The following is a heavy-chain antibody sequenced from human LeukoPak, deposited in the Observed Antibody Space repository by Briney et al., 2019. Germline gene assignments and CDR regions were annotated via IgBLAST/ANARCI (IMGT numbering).Heavy chain of an antibody. D-gene: IGHD3/OR15-3a*01. V-gene: IGHV4-39*01. CDR3: ARQTGPGLFILP. CDR1: GVSISSSNSY. J-gene: IGHJ4*02. Sequence: ETLSLTCTVSGVSISSSNSYWGWIRQPPGKGLEWIGSIYYSGNTYYNASLKSQVSISIDTSKNQFSLRLTSVTAADTAVYYCARQTGPGLFILPGGQGTLVTVSS. CDR2: IYYSGNT.